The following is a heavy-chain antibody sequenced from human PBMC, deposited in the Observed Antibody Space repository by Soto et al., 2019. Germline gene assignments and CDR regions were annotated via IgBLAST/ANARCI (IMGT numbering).Heavy chain of an antibody. J-gene: IGHJ4*02. V-gene: IGHV4-59*01. CDR1: GGSISSYY. Sequence: PSETLSLTCTVSGGSISSYYWSWIRQPPGKGLEWIGYIYYGGSTNYNPSLKSRVTISVDTSKNQFSLKLSSVTAADTAVYYCARDDSGYGDYFDYWGQGTLVTVSS. CDR3: ARDDSGYGDYFDY. CDR2: IYYGGST. D-gene: IGHD5-12*01.